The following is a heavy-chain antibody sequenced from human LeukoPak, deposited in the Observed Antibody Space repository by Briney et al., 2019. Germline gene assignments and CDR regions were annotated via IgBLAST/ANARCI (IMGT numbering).Heavy chain of an antibody. CDR2: IKQDGSEK. J-gene: IGHJ6*03. CDR3: AREYCSGGSCYLSFSNYYYYYYMDA. D-gene: IGHD2-15*01. V-gene: IGHV3-7*01. CDR1: GFTFSSYW. Sequence: GGSLRLSCAASGFTFSSYWMSWVRQAPGKGMEWVANIKQDGSEKYYVDSVKGRFTISRDNAKNSLYLQMNSLRAEDTAVYYCAREYCSGGSCYLSFSNYYYYYYMDAWGKGTTVTVSS.